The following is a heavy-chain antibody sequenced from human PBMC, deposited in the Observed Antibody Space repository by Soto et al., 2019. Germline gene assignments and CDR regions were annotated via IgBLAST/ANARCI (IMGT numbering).Heavy chain of an antibody. CDR2: ISAYNGNT. Sequence: GASVKVSFKASGYTFTSYGISWVRQAPGQGLEWMGWISAYNGNTNYAQKLQGRVTMTTDTSTSTAYMELRSLRSDDTAVYYCARDLYYYDSSGYYPGAFDIWGQGTMVTVSS. CDR3: ARDLYYYDSSGYYPGAFDI. D-gene: IGHD3-22*01. J-gene: IGHJ3*02. V-gene: IGHV1-18*01. CDR1: GYTFTSYG.